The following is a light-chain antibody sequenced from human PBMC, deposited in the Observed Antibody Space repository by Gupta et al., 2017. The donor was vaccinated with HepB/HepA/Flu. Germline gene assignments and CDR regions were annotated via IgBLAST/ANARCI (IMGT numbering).Light chain of an antibody. Sequence: DIVLTQSPPTLSLSPGERAALSCSASQSFTSGYLAWYQQKPGQAPRLLIYGASSRATDIPDRFSGSGSGTDFTLTISRLEPEDFAVYYCQHYDDSIPLSFGGGTKVEMK. V-gene: IGKV3-20*01. CDR2: GAS. CDR1: QSFTSGY. CDR3: QHYDDSIPLS. J-gene: IGKJ4*01.